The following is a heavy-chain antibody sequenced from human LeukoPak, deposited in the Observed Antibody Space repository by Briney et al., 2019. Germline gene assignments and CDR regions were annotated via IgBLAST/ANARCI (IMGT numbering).Heavy chain of an antibody. V-gene: IGHV3-9*01. J-gene: IGHJ4*02. D-gene: IGHD1-26*01. Sequence: GGSLRLSCAASGFTFDDYAMHWVRQAPGEGLEWVSGISWNSGSIGYADSVKGRFTISRDNAKNSLYLQMNSLRAEDTALYYCAKGPDMSGWELLRGYFDYWGQGTLVTVSS. CDR3: AKGPDMSGWELLRGYFDY. CDR2: ISWNSGSI. CDR1: GFTFDDYA.